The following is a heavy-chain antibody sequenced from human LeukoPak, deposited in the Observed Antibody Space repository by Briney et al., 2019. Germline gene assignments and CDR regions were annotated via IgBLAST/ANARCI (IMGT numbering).Heavy chain of an antibody. CDR2: INPSSGVT. CDR1: GYTFTGYF. V-gene: IGHV1-2*02. CDR3: ARDRGGWYNFDY. Sequence: GASVKVSCKASGYTFTGYFMHWVRQAPGQGPEWMGWINPSSGVTNYAQKFQGKVTMTRDTSISTAYKELSSLTSDDTAVYYCARDRGGWYNFDYWGQGTLITVSS. D-gene: IGHD6-19*01. J-gene: IGHJ4*02.